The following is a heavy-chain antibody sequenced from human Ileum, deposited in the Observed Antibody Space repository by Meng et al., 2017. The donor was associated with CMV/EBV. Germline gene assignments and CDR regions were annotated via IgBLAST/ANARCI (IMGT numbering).Heavy chain of an antibody. J-gene: IGHJ5*02. CDR3: ARGRSASILFWFQP. Sequence: GGSLRLSCTASGVTFSSYAVHWIRQAPGKGLERVAVISYDGKNEYYADSVQGRFTIARDDSTNTVDLQMDSLRPDDTAVYYCARGRSASILFWFQPWGQGTPVTVSS. V-gene: IGHV3-30*14. CDR2: ISYDGKNE. D-gene: IGHD6-6*01. CDR1: GVTFSSYA.